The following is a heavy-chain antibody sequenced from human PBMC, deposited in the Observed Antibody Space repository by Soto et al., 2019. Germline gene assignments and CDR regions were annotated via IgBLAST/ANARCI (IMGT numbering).Heavy chain of an antibody. V-gene: IGHV3-9*01. CDR3: AKDLGWGYYYGSGRWRDYYMDV. J-gene: IGHJ6*03. CDR1: GFTFDDYA. D-gene: IGHD3-10*01. Sequence: EVQLVESGGGLVQPGRSLRLSCAASGFTFDDYAMHWVRQAPGKGLEWVSGISWNSGSIGYADSVKGRFTISRDNGKNSLYLQMNSLRAEDTALYYCAKDLGWGYYYGSGRWRDYYMDVWGKGTPVTVSS. CDR2: ISWNSGSI.